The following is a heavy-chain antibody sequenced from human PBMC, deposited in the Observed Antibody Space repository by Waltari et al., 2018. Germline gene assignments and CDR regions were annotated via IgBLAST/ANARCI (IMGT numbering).Heavy chain of an antibody. CDR1: GYTFTSYA. CDR3: ARGAAAGTLSAFDI. D-gene: IGHD6-13*01. CDR2: INAVNGNT. Sequence: QVQLVQSGAEVKKPGASVKVSCKASGYTFTSYAMHWVRQAPGQRLEWMGWINAVNGNTKYSQKFQGRVTITRDTSASTAYMELSSLRSEDTAVYYCARGAAAGTLSAFDIWGQGTMVTVSS. V-gene: IGHV1-3*01. J-gene: IGHJ3*02.